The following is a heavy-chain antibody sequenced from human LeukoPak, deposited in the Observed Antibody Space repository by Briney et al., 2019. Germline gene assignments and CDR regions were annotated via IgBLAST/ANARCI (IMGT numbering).Heavy chain of an antibody. Sequence: PGGSLRLSCAASGFTFSSYSITWVRQAPGKGLEWVSTITGSGGSTFYADSVKGRFTISRDNSKNTLYLQMNSLRAAETAVYYCAKDLRDFWTGYYYFDFWGQGTLVTVSS. CDR2: ITGSGGST. V-gene: IGHV3-23*01. D-gene: IGHD3/OR15-3a*01. CDR3: AKDLRDFWTGYYYFDF. J-gene: IGHJ4*02. CDR1: GFTFSSYS.